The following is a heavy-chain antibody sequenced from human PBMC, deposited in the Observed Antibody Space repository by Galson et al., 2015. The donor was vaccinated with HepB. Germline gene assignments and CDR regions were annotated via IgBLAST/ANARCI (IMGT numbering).Heavy chain of an antibody. V-gene: IGHV3-21*01. CDR3: ARGGGSADFEAFNI. CDR2: ISIVTGYI. CDR1: GFTFRNYS. D-gene: IGHD3-16*01. J-gene: IGHJ3*02. Sequence: SLRLSCAASGFTFRNYSMNWVRQAPGKGLEWVSSISIVTGYIYYADSMKGRFTISRDNAKDSLFLQMNSLQAEDTAVYYCARGGGSADFEAFNIWGQGTMVTVSS.